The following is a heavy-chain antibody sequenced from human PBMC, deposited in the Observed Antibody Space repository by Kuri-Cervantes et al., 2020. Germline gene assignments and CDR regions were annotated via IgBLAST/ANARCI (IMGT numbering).Heavy chain of an antibody. Sequence: GESLKISCAASGFTFSSYGMHWVRQAPGKGLEWVAVISYDGSNKYYADSVKGRFTISRDNSKNTLYLQMNSLRDEDTAVYYCARVGYNSGRKARQKYFQHWGQGTLVTVSS. J-gene: IGHJ1*01. D-gene: IGHD6-19*01. CDR2: ISYDGSNK. CDR3: ARVGYNSGRKARQKYFQH. V-gene: IGHV3-30*03. CDR1: GFTFSSYG.